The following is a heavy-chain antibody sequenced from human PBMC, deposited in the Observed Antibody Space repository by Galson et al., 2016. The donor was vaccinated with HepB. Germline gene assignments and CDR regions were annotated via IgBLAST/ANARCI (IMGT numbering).Heavy chain of an antibody. CDR1: GDSVSSNSAA. CDR2: TYYRSKWYN. J-gene: IGHJ6*02. Sequence: CAISGDSVSSNSAAWNWIRQSPSRGLEWLGRTYYRSKWYNDYAVSVKSRITVNSDTSKNQFSLQLNSMTPEDTALYYGVRVNGDGSGARCHYGMDVWGQGTTVTVSS. V-gene: IGHV6-1*01. D-gene: IGHD2-15*01. CDR3: VRVNGDGSGARCHYGMDV.